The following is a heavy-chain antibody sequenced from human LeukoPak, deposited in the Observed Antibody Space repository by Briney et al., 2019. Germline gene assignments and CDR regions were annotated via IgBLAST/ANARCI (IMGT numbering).Heavy chain of an antibody. Sequence: GSLRLSCEASASAFSRSWMSWVRHAPGKWPEWVALMRLLVTPIYYLESVTGRSTISRDTTTNFTCLQMNNLRAKATCVYYRAIDRAAQWSQGTLVTASS. J-gene: IGHJ4*02. CDR3: AIDRAAQ. V-gene: IGHV3-7*01. CDR1: ASAFSRSW. D-gene: IGHD6-25*01. CDR2: MRLLVTPI.